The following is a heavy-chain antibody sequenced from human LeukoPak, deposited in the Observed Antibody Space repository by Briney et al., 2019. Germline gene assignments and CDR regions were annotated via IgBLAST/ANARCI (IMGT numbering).Heavy chain of an antibody. J-gene: IGHJ4*02. CDR1: GGSISSGTHY. CDR2: IYYSGTT. D-gene: IGHD1-26*01. V-gene: IGHV4-31*03. Sequence: SETLSLTCTVSGGSISSGTHYYNWIRQHPGKGLEWIGYIYYSGTTFYNPSLKSRISISLDTSKNQFSLRLSSVTAADTAVYYCAGGPDRAKVGYWGQGALVTVSS. CDR3: AGGPDRAKVGY.